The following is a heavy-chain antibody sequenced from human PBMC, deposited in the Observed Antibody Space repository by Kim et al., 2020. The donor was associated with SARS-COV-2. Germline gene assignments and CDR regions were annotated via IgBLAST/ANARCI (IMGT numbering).Heavy chain of an antibody. CDR2: ISSSSSYI. V-gene: IGHV3-21*01. Sequence: GGSLRLSCAASGFTFSSYSMNWVRQAPGKGLEWVSSISSSSSYIYYADSVKGRFTISRDNAKNSLYLQMNSLRAEDTAVYYCARDPSGDFDWLFTTWGQGTLVTVSS. D-gene: IGHD3-9*01. CDR1: GFTFSSYS. CDR3: ARDPSGDFDWLFTT. J-gene: IGHJ5*02.